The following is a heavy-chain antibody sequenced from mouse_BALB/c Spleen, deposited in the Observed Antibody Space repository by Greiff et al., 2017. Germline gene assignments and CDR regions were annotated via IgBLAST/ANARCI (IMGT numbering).Heavy chain of an antibody. CDR1: GYSITSGYY. CDR2: ISYDGSN. Sequence: DVQLQESGPGLVKPSQSLSLTCSVTGYSITSGYYWTWIRQFPGNKLEWMGYISYDGSNNYNPSLKNRISITRDTSKNQFFLKLNSVTTEDTATYYCARGNDGSSPRFAYWGQGTLVTVSA. CDR3: ARGNDGSSPRFAY. D-gene: IGHD1-1*01. J-gene: IGHJ3*01. V-gene: IGHV3-6*02.